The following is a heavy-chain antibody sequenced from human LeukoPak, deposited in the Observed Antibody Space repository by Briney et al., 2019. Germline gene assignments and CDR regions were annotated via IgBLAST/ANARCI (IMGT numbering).Heavy chain of an antibody. CDR3: ARAGPLRFGEFALGY. CDR2: IKQDGSEK. V-gene: IGHV3-7*01. CDR1: GFTFSSYW. Sequence: PGGSLRLSCAASGFTFSSYWMSWVRQAPGKGLEWVANIKQDGSEKYYVDSVKGRFTISRDNAKNSLYLQMNSLRAEDTAVYYCARAGPLRFGEFALGYWGQGTLVTVSS. D-gene: IGHD3-10*01. J-gene: IGHJ4*02.